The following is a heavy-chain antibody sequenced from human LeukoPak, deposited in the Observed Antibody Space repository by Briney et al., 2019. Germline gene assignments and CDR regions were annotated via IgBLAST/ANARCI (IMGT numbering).Heavy chain of an antibody. CDR3: ARDRSANSRVYYFDY. CDR1: GXTFRNAW. Sequence: GGSLRLSCAASGXTFRNAWMSWVRQAPGEGLEWVGHIKGKPDGGTTGYTAPVKGRFTISRDDSKNTLYLQMNSLRAEDTAVYYCARDRSANSRVYYFDYWGQGTLVTVSS. J-gene: IGHJ4*02. D-gene: IGHD4/OR15-4a*01. V-gene: IGHV3-15*01. CDR2: IKGKPDGGTT.